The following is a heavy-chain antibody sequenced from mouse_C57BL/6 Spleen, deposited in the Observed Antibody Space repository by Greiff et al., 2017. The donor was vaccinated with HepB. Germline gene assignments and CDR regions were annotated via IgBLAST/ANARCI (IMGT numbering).Heavy chain of an antibody. CDR3: ARRPDDSSGYFYAMDY. CDR2: IYPRDGST. V-gene: IGHV1-85*01. J-gene: IGHJ4*01. D-gene: IGHD3-2*02. CDR1: GYTFTSYD. Sequence: VKLVESGPELVKPGASVKLSCKASGYTFTSYDINWVKQRPGQGLEWIGWIYPRDGSTKYNEKFKGKATLTVDTSSSTAYMELHSLTSEDSAVYFCARRPDDSSGYFYAMDYWGQGTSVTVSS.